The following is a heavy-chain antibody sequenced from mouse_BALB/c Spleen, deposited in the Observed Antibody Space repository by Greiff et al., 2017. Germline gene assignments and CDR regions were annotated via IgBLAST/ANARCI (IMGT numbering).Heavy chain of an antibody. CDR3: ARGSLYYRYFDV. J-gene: IGHJ1*01. CDR1: GYAFSSYW. V-gene: IGHV1-80*01. CDR2: IYPGDGDT. Sequence: VQLQQSGAELVRPGSSVKISCKASGYAFSSYWMNWVKQRPGQGLEWIEQIYPGDGDTNYNGKFKGKATLTADKSSSTAYMQLSSLTSEDSAVYFCARGSLYYRYFDVWGAGTTVTVSS.